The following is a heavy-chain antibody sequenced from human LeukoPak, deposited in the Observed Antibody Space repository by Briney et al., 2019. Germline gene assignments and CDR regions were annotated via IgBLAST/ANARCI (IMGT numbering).Heavy chain of an antibody. J-gene: IGHJ5*02. CDR1: GGSISSYY. V-gene: IGHV4-59*01. CDR3: ASEGDWFDP. CDR2: IYYSGST. Sequence: SETLSLTCTVSGGSISSYYWSWIRQPPGKGLEWIGYIYYSGSTNYNPSLKSRVAVSVDTSKNQFSLKLRSVTAADTAVYYCASEGDWFDPWGQGTLVTVSS.